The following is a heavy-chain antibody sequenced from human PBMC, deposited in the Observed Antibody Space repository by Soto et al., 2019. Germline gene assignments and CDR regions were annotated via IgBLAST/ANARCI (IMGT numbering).Heavy chain of an antibody. V-gene: IGHV3-30*03. CDR2: ISYDGGLQ. D-gene: IGHD5-18*01. J-gene: IGHJ4*02. CDR1: GFTFTSYG. Sequence: QAHLVESGGGVVQPGRSLRLSCAASGFTFTSYGMHWVRQAPGTRLEWVAVISYDGGLQHYADSVKGRFTISRDNSKNMVLLQMNSLRAADTAVYYCVSARGYGHASVPYSWGQGTLVSVSS. CDR3: VSARGYGHASVPYS.